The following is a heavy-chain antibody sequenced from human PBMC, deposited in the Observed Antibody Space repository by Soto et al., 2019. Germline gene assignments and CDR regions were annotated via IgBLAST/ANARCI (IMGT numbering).Heavy chain of an antibody. CDR2: VFPGDSES. Sequence: GESLKISCKTSGYSFTTYWIAWVRQMPGEGPEWMGMVFPGDSESRYSPAFQGQVTISADKSITTAYLQWSSLKASDTAMYYCATVTGGFPDQGGQEPLFTFPS. V-gene: IGHV5-51*01. CDR3: ATVTGGFPDQ. J-gene: IGHJ4*02. CDR1: GYSFTTYW. D-gene: IGHD5-12*01.